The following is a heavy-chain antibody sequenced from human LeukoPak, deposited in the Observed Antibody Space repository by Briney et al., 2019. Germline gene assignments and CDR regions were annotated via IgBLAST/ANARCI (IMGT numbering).Heavy chain of an antibody. J-gene: IGHJ4*02. CDR3: ARALYHYDSGGYYDTQYFDY. CDR1: GGSIRSYY. CDR2: IYYSGSI. V-gene: IGHV4-59*01. D-gene: IGHD3-22*01. Sequence: SETLSLTCTVSGGSIRSYYWSWIRQPPGKGLEWIGYIYYSGSINYNPSLKSRVTISVDTSKNQFSLRLSSVTAADTAVYYCARALYHYDSGGYYDTQYFDYWGQGTLVTVSS.